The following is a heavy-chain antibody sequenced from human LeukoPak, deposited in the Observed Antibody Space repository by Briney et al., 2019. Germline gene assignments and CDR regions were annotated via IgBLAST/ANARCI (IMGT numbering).Heavy chain of an antibody. CDR3: ARGGAMDV. J-gene: IGHJ6*02. D-gene: IGHD1-26*01. CDR1: GDSISSYY. Sequence: SETLSLTRTVSGDSISSYYWSWIRQPPGKGLEWIGYIYYSGSTNYNPSLKSRVSISVDTSKNQFSLKLSSVTAADTAVYYCARGGAMDVWGQGTTVTVSS. V-gene: IGHV4-59*08. CDR2: IYYSGST.